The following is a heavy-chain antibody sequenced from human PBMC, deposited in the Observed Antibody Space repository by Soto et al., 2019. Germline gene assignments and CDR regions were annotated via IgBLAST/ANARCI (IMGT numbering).Heavy chain of an antibody. V-gene: IGHV3-7*01. J-gene: IGHJ4*02. D-gene: IGHD6-19*01. Sequence: EVQLVESGGGLVQPGGSLRLSCAASGFTFSSYWMSWVRQAPGKGLEWVAKIKQDGSEKYYVDSVKCRFTISRDNAKNSLYLQMNSLRAEDTAVYYCARQSSGWTYYFDYWGQGTLVTVSS. CDR1: GFTFSSYW. CDR2: IKQDGSEK. CDR3: ARQSSGWTYYFDY.